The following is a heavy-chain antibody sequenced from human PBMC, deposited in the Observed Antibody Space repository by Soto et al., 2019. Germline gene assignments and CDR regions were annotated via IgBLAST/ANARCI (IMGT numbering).Heavy chain of an antibody. J-gene: IGHJ6*02. CDR3: AKGYSYGYYYYYGMDV. CDR2: ISGSGGST. D-gene: IGHD5-18*01. Sequence: PGGSLRLSCAASGFTFSSYAMSWVRQAPGKGLEWVSAISGSGGSTYYADSVKGRFTISRDNSKNTLYLQMNSLRAEDTVVYYCAKGYSYGYYYYYGMDVWGQGTTVTVSS. V-gene: IGHV3-23*01. CDR1: GFTFSSYA.